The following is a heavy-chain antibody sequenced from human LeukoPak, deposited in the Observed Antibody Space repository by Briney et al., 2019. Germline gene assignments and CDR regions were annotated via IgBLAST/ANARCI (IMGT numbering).Heavy chain of an antibody. V-gene: IGHV3-30-3*01. J-gene: IGHJ4*02. CDR3: ARRGAAGGDYFDS. D-gene: IGHD3-16*01. CDR1: GFTFSSYA. Sequence: GGSLRLSCAASGFTFSSYAMHWVRQAPGKGLEWVAVISYDGSNKYYADSVKGRFTISRDNSKNTLYLQMNSLRAEDTAVYYCARRGAAGGDYFDSWGQGTLVTVSS. CDR2: ISYDGSNK.